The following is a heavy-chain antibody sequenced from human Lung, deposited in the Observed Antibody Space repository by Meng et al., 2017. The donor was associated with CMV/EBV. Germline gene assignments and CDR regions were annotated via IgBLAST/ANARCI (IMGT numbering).Heavy chain of an antibody. CDR1: GFTFSSYA. CDR2: IRFDGTNK. Sequence: GESXKISXAASGFTFSSYAMHWVRQAPGKGLEWVANIRFDGTNKYHADSVKGRFTISRDNSKNTLYLQMNSLKAEDTAVYYCAKRDDSRGTYAMDVWGQGXTVTVSS. J-gene: IGHJ6*02. CDR3: AKRDDSRGTYAMDV. V-gene: IGHV3-30*02. D-gene: IGHD3-22*01.